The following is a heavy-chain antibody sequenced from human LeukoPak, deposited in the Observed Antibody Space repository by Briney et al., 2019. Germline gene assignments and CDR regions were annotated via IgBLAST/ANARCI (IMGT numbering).Heavy chain of an antibody. J-gene: IGHJ2*01. CDR2: INPSGGST. CDR3: ARVLSGDYHRGDYWYFDL. D-gene: IGHD4-17*01. Sequence: ASVKVSCKASGYTFTSYYMHWVRQAPGQGLEWMGIINPSGGSTSYARKFQGRVTMTRDTSTSTVYMELSSLRSEDTAVYYCARVLSGDYHRGDYWYFDLWGRGTLVTVSS. CDR1: GYTFTSYY. V-gene: IGHV1-46*01.